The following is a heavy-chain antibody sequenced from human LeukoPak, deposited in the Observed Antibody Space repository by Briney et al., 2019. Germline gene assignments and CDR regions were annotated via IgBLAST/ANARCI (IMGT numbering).Heavy chain of an antibody. CDR1: GYTFTSYY. J-gene: IGHJ4*02. CDR3: ARSTYYYDSTAPFDY. Sequence: ASVKVSCKPSGYTFTSYYMHWVRQAAGQGLEGMGIINPSGGSTSYAQKFQGRVTMTRDTSTSTVYMELSSLRAEDTAVYYCARSTYYYDSTAPFDYWGQGTLVTVSS. V-gene: IGHV1-46*01. CDR2: INPSGGST. D-gene: IGHD3-22*01.